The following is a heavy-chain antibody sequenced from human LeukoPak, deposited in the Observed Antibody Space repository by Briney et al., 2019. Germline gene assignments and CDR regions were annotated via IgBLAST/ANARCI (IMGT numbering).Heavy chain of an antibody. J-gene: IGHJ4*02. CDR2: MSETSRPS. CDR1: GFTFSSYE. V-gene: IGHV3-48*02. Sequence: GGSLRLSCAASGFTFSSYEMNWVRQAPGKGLEWVSYMSETSRPSYYADSVKGRFTISRDNAKNSLYLQMNSLRDEDTAVYYCARDSNWSFDYWGQGTLVTVSS. D-gene: IGHD7-27*01. CDR3: ARDSNWSFDY.